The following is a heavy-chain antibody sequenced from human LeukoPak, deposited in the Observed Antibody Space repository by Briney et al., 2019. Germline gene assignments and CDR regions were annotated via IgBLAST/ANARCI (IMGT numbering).Heavy chain of an antibody. CDR3: ARAYGSGSYGFDY. D-gene: IGHD3-10*01. Sequence: SETLSLTCTVSSGSISSGSISTYYWSWIRQPAGKGLEWIGRIYASGSTNYNPSLKIRVSMSVDTSKNQFSLKLSSVTAADTAVYYCARAYGSGSYGFDYWGQGTLVTVSS. V-gene: IGHV4-61*02. J-gene: IGHJ4*02. CDR1: SGSISSGSISTYY. CDR2: IYASGST.